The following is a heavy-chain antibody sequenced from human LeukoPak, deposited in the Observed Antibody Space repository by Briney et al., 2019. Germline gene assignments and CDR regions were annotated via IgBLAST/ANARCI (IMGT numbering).Heavy chain of an antibody. CDR1: GFTFSDYY. CDR2: ISSSGSTI. J-gene: IGHJ4*02. CDR3: GLHPHFDY. Sequence: GGSLRLSCAASGFTFSDYYMSWVRPAPRKGREWVSYISSSGSTIYYADSVKGRFTISRDNAKSSLYLQMNSLRAEDTAVYYCGLHPHFDYWGQGTLVTVSS. V-gene: IGHV3-11*01.